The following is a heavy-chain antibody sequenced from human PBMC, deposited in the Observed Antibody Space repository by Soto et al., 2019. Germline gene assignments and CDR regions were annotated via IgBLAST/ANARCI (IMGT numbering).Heavy chain of an antibody. Sequence: GGSLRLSCSASGFTFSSYAMHWVRQAPGKGLEYVSAISSNGGSTYYADSVKGRFTISRDNSKNILYLQMSSLRAEDTAVYYCVTRNPQGGDGTDYWGQGTLVTVSS. V-gene: IGHV3-64D*08. CDR3: VTRNPQGGDGTDY. CDR1: GFTFSSYA. J-gene: IGHJ4*02. CDR2: ISSNGGST. D-gene: IGHD4-17*01.